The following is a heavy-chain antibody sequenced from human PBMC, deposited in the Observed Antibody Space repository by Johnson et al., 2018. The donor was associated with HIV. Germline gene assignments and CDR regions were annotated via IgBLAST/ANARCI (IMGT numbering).Heavy chain of an antibody. D-gene: IGHD1-14*01. V-gene: IGHV3-74*02. Sequence: MQLVESGGGLVQPGGSLRLSCAAFGFTFSNFWMHWVRQAPGKGLVWVSRMNGDGSSTTYADSVKGRFTISRANSKNTLYLKMNSLRGEDTAVYYFVRVQPVGGSYHDAFDIWGQGTMVTVSS. CDR1: GFTFSNFW. CDR2: MNGDGSST. CDR3: VRVQPVGGSYHDAFDI. J-gene: IGHJ3*02.